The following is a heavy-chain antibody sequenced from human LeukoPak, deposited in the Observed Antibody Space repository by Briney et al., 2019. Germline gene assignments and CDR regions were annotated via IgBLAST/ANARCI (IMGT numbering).Heavy chain of an antibody. CDR2: FDPEDGET. CDR1: VYTLTELS. CDR3: ATDVWAVTTSDY. D-gene: IGHD4-17*01. J-gene: IGHJ4*02. Sequence: ASVKVSCKVSVYTLTELSMHWVRQAPGKGLEWMGGFDPEDGETIYAQKFQGRATMTEDTSTDTAYMELSSLRSEDTAVYYCATDVWAVTTSDYWGQGTLVTVSS. V-gene: IGHV1-24*01.